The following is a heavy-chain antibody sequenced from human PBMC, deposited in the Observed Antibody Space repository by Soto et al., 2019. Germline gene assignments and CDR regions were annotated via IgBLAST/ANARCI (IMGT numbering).Heavy chain of an antibody. J-gene: IGHJ6*02. CDR2: INPSGGST. CDR3: ASQTGTWSYYYGMDV. Sequence: ASVKVSCKASGYTFTSYYMHWVRQAPGQGLEWMGIINPSGGSTSYAQKFQGRVTMTRDTSTSTVYMELSSLRSEDTAVYYCASQTGTWSYYYGMDVWGQGTTVTVSS. V-gene: IGHV1-46*01. CDR1: GYTFTSYY. D-gene: IGHD1-7*01.